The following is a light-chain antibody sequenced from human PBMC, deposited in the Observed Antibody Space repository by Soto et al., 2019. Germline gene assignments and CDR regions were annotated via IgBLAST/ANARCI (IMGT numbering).Light chain of an antibody. CDR3: SSYTSSSIYV. CDR2: DVS. Sequence: LTQPASVSGSPGQSITISCTGTSSDVGGYNYVSWYQQHPGKAPKLMIYDVSNRPSGVSNRFSGSKSGNTASLTISGLQAEDEADYYCSSYTSSSIYVFGTGTKVTV. V-gene: IGLV2-14*01. CDR1: SSDVGGYNY. J-gene: IGLJ1*01.